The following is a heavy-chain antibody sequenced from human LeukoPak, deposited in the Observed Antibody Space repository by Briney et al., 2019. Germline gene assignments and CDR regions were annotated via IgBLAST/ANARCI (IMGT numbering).Heavy chain of an antibody. J-gene: IGHJ4*02. CDR2: INHSGST. Sequence: SETLSLTCAVYGGSFSGYYWSWIRQPPGKGLEWIGEINHSGSTNYNPSLKSRVTISVDTSKNQFSLKLSSVTAADTAVYYCARGMGYWDIVVVPAAKYYFDYWGQGTLVTVSS. D-gene: IGHD2-2*01. CDR1: GGSFSGYY. V-gene: IGHV4-34*01. CDR3: ARGMGYWDIVVVPAAKYYFDY.